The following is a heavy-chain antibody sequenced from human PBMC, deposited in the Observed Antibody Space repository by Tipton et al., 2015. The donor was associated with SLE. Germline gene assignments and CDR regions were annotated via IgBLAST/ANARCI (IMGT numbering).Heavy chain of an antibody. D-gene: IGHD1-14*01. CDR1: GFTFSSYW. V-gene: IGHV3-74*01. Sequence: SLRLSCAASGFTFSSYWMHWVRQAPGKGLVWVSRINSDGSKIDYADSVKGRFTISRDNAKNAMYLHMYSLRAEDTAMYYCARETLTGTITFWGQGTLVTVSS. J-gene: IGHJ1*01. CDR3: ARETLTGTITF. CDR2: INSDGSKI.